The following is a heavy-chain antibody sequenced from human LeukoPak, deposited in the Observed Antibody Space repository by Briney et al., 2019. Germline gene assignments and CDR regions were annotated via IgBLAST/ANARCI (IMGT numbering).Heavy chain of an antibody. J-gene: IGHJ4*02. CDR1: GITLSNYG. D-gene: IGHD3-22*01. CDR2: ISDSAGRT. Sequence: GGSLRLSCAVPGITLSNYGMSWVRQAPGKGLEWVAGISDSAGRTKYADSVKGRFTISRDNPKNTLYLQMNSLRAEDTVVYFCAKRGVVIRVILVGFHKEAYYFDSWGQGALVTVSS. CDR3: AKRGVVIRVILVGFHKEAYYFDS. V-gene: IGHV3-23*01.